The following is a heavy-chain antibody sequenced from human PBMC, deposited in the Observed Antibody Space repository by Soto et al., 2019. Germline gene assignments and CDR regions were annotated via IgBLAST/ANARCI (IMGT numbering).Heavy chain of an antibody. Sequence: SETLSLPCTVSGGSISSDDYYWSCIRQPPGKGLEWIGYIYYSGSAYYTPSLQSRVSISIDTSKNQFSLKLTSVTATDTAVYFCARGAALNTYYNYYGMDVWGQGTTVTVSS. CDR3: ARGAALNTYYNYYGMDV. D-gene: IGHD6-25*01. J-gene: IGHJ6*02. CDR1: GGSISSDDYY. CDR2: IYYSGSA. V-gene: IGHV4-30-4*01.